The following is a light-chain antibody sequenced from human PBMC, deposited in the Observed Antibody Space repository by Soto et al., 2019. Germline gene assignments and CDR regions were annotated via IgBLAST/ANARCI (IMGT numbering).Light chain of an antibody. CDR2: SAS. CDR3: QQYGSSPLT. CDR1: ETVDTSS. J-gene: IGKJ4*01. Sequence: EIVLTQSPGTLSLSPGETATLSCRASETVDTSSLGWYQQKPGRAPSLLIYSASRRATGITGRFDASGSATYFTLTISRLEPEDFAVYYCQQYGSSPLTFGGGTKVEI. V-gene: IGKV3-20*01.